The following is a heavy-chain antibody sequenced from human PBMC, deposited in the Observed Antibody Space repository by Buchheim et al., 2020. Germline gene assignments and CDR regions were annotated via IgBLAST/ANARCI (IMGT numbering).Heavy chain of an antibody. CDR2: ISPSGDNT. CDR3: AKVSGLLWFGESNDY. D-gene: IGHD3-10*01. V-gene: IGHV3-23*01. Sequence: EVQLLESGGGLVQPGGSLRLSCTASGFTFTTYAMSWVRHTPGKGLEWISVISPSGDNTYYADSVKGRFTISRDNSRSNIYLQMNSLRAEDTAVYYCAKVSGLLWFGESNDYWGQGTL. J-gene: IGHJ4*02. CDR1: GFTFTTYA.